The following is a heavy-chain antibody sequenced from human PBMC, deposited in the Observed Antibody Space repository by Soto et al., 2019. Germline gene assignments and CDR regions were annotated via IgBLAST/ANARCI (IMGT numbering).Heavy chain of an antibody. CDR2: INPNGGDT. Sequence: QVQLVQSGAEVKKPGASVKVSCKASGYTFTYYHVHWVRQAPGQGLEWMGIINPNGGDTTYAQKFQGRVTMTRDTSTSTVYMEVSDLRSEDTALYYCARGVSSWFDPWGQGTLVTVSS. J-gene: IGHJ5*02. CDR1: GYTFTYYH. V-gene: IGHV1-46*01. D-gene: IGHD2-8*01. CDR3: ARGVSSWFDP.